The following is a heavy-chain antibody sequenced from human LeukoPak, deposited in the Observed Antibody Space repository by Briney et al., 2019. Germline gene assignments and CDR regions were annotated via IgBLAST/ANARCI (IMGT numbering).Heavy chain of an antibody. D-gene: IGHD3-22*01. V-gene: IGHV3-66*02. CDR3: ASHYDSSGYHYFDF. Sequence: QPGGSLRLSCVVSGFTVSSNYMSWVRQAPGKGLEWVSVIYSGGSTYYADSVKGRFTISRDNSKNTLYLQMTSLRAEDTAVYYCASHYDSSGYHYFDFRGQGTLVTVSS. CDR1: GFTVSSNY. J-gene: IGHJ4*02. CDR2: IYSGGST.